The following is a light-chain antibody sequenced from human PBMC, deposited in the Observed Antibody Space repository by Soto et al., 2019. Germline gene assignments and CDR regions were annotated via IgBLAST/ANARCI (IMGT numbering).Light chain of an antibody. CDR3: ETWDSNTRV. J-gene: IGLJ2*01. V-gene: IGLV4-60*02. Sequence: QLVLTQSSSASASLGSSVKLTCTLSSGHSSYIIAWHQQQPGKAPRYLMKLEGSGSYNKGSGVPDRFSGSSSGADRYLTISSLQFEDEGNYYCETWDSNTRVFGGGTKATV. CDR2: LEGSGSY. CDR1: SGHSSYI.